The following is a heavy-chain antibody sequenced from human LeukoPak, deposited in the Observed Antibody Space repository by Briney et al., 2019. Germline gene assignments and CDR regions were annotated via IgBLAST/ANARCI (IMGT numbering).Heavy chain of an antibody. CDR3: ARDRYYYDSSGYYPGYFQH. Sequence: GGSLRLSCAASGFTFSGYGMHWVRQAPGKGLEWVATISFDGSNKNYADSVKGRFTISRDNAKNSLYLQMNSLRAEDTAVYYCARDRYYYDSSGYYPGYFQHWGQGTLVTVSS. CDR1: GFTFSGYG. D-gene: IGHD3-22*01. J-gene: IGHJ1*01. CDR2: ISFDGSNK. V-gene: IGHV3-30*03.